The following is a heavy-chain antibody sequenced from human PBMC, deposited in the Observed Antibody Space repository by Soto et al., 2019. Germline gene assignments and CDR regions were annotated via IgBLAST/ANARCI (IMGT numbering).Heavy chain of an antibody. V-gene: IGHV3-13*01. D-gene: IGHD3-9*01. Sequence: GGSLRLSCAASGFTFSSYDMHWVRQATGKGLEWVSAIGTAGDTYYPGSVKGGFTISRENAKYSLYLQMNSLRAGDTAVYYCARASRYLRDHDAFDIWGQGTMVTVSS. CDR2: IGTAGDT. CDR1: GFTFSSYD. J-gene: IGHJ3*02. CDR3: ARASRYLRDHDAFDI.